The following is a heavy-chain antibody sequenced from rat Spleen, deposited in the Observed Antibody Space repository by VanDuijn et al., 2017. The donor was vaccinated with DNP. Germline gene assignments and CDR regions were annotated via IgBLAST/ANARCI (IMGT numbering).Heavy chain of an antibody. D-gene: IGHD1-4*01. CDR3: AGRPPPTRGPFDY. V-gene: IGHV5-25*01. Sequence: EVLLVESDGGLVQPGRSLKLSCAVSGFTFSDYYMAWVRQAPAKGLEWVATITNTGDVTYYSDSVKGRFSISRDNAESTLYLQMDSLRSDDTATYYCAGRPPPTRGPFDYWGQGIMVTVSS. CDR2: ITNTGDVT. J-gene: IGHJ2*01. CDR1: GFTFSDYY.